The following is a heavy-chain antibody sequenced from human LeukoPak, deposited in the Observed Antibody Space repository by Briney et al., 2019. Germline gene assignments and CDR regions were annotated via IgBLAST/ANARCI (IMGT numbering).Heavy chain of an antibody. Sequence: GESLKISCKGSGYSFTIYWIGWVRQMPGKGLEWMGITYPGDSDTRYSPSFQGQVTISADKSISTAYLQWSSLKASDTAMYYCARHVESSSGSYYYYYYYMDVWGKGTTVTVSS. CDR2: TYPGDSDT. CDR1: GYSFTIYW. D-gene: IGHD6-6*01. CDR3: ARHVESSSGSYYYYYYYMDV. V-gene: IGHV5-51*01. J-gene: IGHJ6*03.